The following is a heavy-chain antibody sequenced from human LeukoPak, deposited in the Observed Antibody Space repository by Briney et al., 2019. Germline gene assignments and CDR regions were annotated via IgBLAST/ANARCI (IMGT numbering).Heavy chain of an antibody. CDR1: GGSISSSSYY. Sequence: PSETLSLTCTVSGGSISSSSYYWGWIRQPPGKGLEWIGSIYYSGSTYYNPSLKSRVTISVDTSKNQFSLKLSSVTAADTAVYYCARRHVLPEPELSGWWPLFDYWGQGTLVTVSS. V-gene: IGHV4-39*01. D-gene: IGHD6-19*01. J-gene: IGHJ4*02. CDR3: ARRHVLPEPELSGWWPLFDY. CDR2: IYYSGST.